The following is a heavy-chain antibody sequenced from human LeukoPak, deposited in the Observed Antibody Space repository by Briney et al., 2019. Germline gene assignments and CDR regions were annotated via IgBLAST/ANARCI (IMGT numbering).Heavy chain of an antibody. V-gene: IGHV4-39*07. D-gene: IGHD6-19*01. CDR2: IYYSGST. CDR1: GGSISSSSYY. Sequence: PSETLSLTCTVSGGSISSSSYYWGWIRQPPGKGLEWIGSIYYSGSTYYNPSLKSRVTISVDTSKNQFSLKLSSVTAADTAVYYCARIPRGSSGWWKIHYWGQGTLVTVSS. CDR3: ARIPRGSSGWWKIHY. J-gene: IGHJ4*02.